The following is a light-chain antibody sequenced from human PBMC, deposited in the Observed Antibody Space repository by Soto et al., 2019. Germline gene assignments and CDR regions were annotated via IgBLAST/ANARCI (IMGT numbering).Light chain of an antibody. CDR1: SSDVGSYNL. V-gene: IGLV2-23*02. CDR3: CSYAGSSTSVV. CDR2: EVS. Sequence: QSVLTQPASVSASPGQSITISCTGTSSDVGSYNLVSWYQQHPGKAPKLMIYEVSKRPSGVSNRFSGSKSGNTASLTISGLQAEDEADYYCCSYAGSSTSVVFGGGTKLTVL. J-gene: IGLJ2*01.